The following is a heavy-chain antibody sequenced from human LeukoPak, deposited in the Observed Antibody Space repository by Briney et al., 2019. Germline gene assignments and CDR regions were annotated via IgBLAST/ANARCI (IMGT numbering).Heavy chain of an antibody. CDR3: ARSLRWFGELLYYMDV. Sequence: SETLSLTCTVSGGSISSYYWSWIRQPPGKGLEWIGEINHSGSTNYNPSLKSRVTISVDTSKNQFSLKLSSVTAADTAVYYCARSLRWFGELLYYMDVWGKGTTVTISS. J-gene: IGHJ6*03. CDR1: GGSISSYY. D-gene: IGHD3-10*01. V-gene: IGHV4-34*01. CDR2: INHSGST.